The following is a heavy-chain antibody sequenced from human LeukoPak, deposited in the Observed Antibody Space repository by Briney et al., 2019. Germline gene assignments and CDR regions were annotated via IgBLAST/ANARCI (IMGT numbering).Heavy chain of an antibody. Sequence: SETLSLTCAVSGGSISSSNWWSWVRQPPGKGLEWIGEIYHSGSTNYNPSLKSRVTILVDKSKNHFSLKLSSVTAADTAVYYCARDRDYYDSSGYLFDLWGRGTLVTVSS. J-gene: IGHJ2*01. CDR3: ARDRDYYDSSGYLFDL. CDR2: IYHSGST. D-gene: IGHD3-22*01. V-gene: IGHV4-4*02. CDR1: GGSISSSNW.